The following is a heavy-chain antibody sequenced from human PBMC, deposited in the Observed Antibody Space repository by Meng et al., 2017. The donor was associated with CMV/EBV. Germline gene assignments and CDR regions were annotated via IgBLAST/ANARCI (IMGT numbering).Heavy chain of an antibody. CDR3: ARALLVSRSAYSSSSGY. CDR2: INPSGGST. Sequence: ASVKVSCKASGDTFTSYYMHWVRQAPGQGLEWMGIINPSGGSTSYAQKFQGRVTMTRDTSTSTVYMELSSLRSEDTAVYYCARALLVSRSAYSSSSGYWGQGTLVTVSS. J-gene: IGHJ4*02. D-gene: IGHD6-6*01. V-gene: IGHV1-46*01. CDR1: GDTFTSYY.